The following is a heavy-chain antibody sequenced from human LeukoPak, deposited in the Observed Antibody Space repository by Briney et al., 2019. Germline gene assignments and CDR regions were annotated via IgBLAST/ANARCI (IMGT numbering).Heavy chain of an antibody. CDR1: AFTFSDYS. J-gene: IGHJ4*02. CDR2: ISGRSSTI. Sequence: GGSLRLSCAASAFTFSDYSMNWVRQAPGKGLEWVSYISGRSSTIYYADSVKGRFTISRDNAKNSMYLQMNSLRAEDTAVYYCARDRIKSGSYYFDYWGQGTLVTVSS. D-gene: IGHD1-26*01. V-gene: IGHV3-48*01. CDR3: ARDRIKSGSYYFDY.